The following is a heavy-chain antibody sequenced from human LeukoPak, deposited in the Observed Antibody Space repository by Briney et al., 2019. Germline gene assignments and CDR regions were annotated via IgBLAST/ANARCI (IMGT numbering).Heavy chain of an antibody. D-gene: IGHD3-22*01. CDR2: INPSGGST. Sequence: ASVKVSCKASGYTFTSYYMYWERQAPGQGLEWMGIINPSGGSTSYAQKFQGRVTMTRDTSTSTVYMERSSLRSEDTAVYYCARERSGYYDSSGWHACDIWGQGTMVTVSS. CDR3: ARERSGYYDSSGWHACDI. CDR1: GYTFTSYY. J-gene: IGHJ3*02. V-gene: IGHV1-46*01.